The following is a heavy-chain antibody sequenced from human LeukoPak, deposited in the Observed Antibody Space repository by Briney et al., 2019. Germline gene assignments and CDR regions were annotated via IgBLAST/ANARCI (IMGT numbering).Heavy chain of an antibody. CDR3: ARHDPVGHFLRGMDV. D-gene: IGHD2/OR15-2a*01. CDR1: GGSISGYF. V-gene: IGHV4-59*08. J-gene: IGHJ6*02. CDR2: IYYTGST. Sequence: KPSETLSLTCAVSGGSISGYFWSWSRQPPGKGLEWIGYIYYTGSTIYNPSLRSHVTMSVDVSKNQFSLDLTSVTAADTAVYYCARHDPVGHFLRGMDVWGQGTTVTVSS.